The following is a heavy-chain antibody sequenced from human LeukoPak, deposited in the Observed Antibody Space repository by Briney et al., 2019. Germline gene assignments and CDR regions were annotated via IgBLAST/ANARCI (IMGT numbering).Heavy chain of an antibody. CDR2: IWPDGSEK. CDR3: AKLKGQATTWDS. V-gene: IGHV3-7*03. D-gene: IGHD1-1*01. Sequence: PGGSLRLSCAASGFIFSNNYMSWVRQAPGRGLEWLATIWPDGSEKRYVDSLRGRVTISRDNVERSLYLQMNSLRAEDTAVYYCAKLKGQATTWDSWGLGIRVTVSS. CDR1: GFIFSNNY. J-gene: IGHJ5*01.